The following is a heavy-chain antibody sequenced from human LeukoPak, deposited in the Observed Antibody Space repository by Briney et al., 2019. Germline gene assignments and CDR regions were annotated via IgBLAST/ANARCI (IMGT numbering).Heavy chain of an antibody. D-gene: IGHD6-19*01. CDR2: INPIFGTA. V-gene: IGHV1-69*05. J-gene: IGHJ4*02. Sequence: GSSVKVSCKASGGTFSSYAISWVRQAPGQGLEWMGGINPIFGTANYAQKFQGRVTITTDESTSTAYMELSSLRSEDTAVYYCARSRGAVADFDYWGQGTLVTVSS. CDR3: ARSRGAVADFDY. CDR1: GGTFSSYA.